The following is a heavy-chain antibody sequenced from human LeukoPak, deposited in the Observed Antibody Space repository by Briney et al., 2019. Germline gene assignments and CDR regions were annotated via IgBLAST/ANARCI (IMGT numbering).Heavy chain of an antibody. Sequence: GGSLRLSCAASGFTFSNFWMTWVRQAPGKGLEWVANIKQDGSEKYYVDSVKGRFSISGDNAKNSLFLQMNSLRAEDTAVYYCARDRRWFGEFGAFDIWGHGTMVTVSS. CDR1: GFTFSNFW. J-gene: IGHJ3*02. V-gene: IGHV3-7*01. D-gene: IGHD3-10*01. CDR2: IKQDGSEK. CDR3: ARDRRWFGEFGAFDI.